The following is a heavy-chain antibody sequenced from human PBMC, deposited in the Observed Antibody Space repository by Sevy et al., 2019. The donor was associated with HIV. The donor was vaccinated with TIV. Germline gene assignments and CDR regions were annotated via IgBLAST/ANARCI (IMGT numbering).Heavy chain of an antibody. CDR3: ARDGPGFEYYYDSSGYSGTFDI. D-gene: IGHD3-22*01. V-gene: IGHV3-30-3*01. J-gene: IGHJ3*02. CDR1: GFTFSSYA. Sequence: GGSLRLSCAASGFTFSSYAMHWVRQAPGKGLEWVAVISYDGSNKYYADSVKGRFTISRDNSKNTLYLQMNSLRAEDTAVYYCARDGPGFEYYYDSSGYSGTFDIWGQGTMVTISS. CDR2: ISYDGSNK.